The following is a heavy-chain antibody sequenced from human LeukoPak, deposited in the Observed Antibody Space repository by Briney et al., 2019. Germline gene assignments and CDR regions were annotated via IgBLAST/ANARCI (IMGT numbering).Heavy chain of an antibody. J-gene: IGHJ4*02. V-gene: IGHV3-21*05. D-gene: IGHD4-23*01. Sequence: GGSLRLSCAASGFTFSSYGMHWVRQAPGKGLEWVSYISSSGSDIYYADSVKGRFTISRDNAKNSLYLHMNSLRAEDTTVYYCARDYGGSSPFDYWGQGTLVTVSS. CDR2: ISSSGSDI. CDR3: ARDYGGSSPFDY. CDR1: GFTFSSYG.